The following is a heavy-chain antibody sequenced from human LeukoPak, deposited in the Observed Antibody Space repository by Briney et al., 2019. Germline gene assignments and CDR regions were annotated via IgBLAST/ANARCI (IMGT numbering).Heavy chain of an antibody. J-gene: IGHJ5*02. Sequence: ASVKVSCKASGYTFTDYYMHWVRQAPGQGLEWMGWINPNSGGTNYAQKFQDRVTMTRDTSISTAYMELSRLTSDDTAVYYCARFRTSSTYNWFDPWGQGTLVTVSS. CDR2: INPNSGGT. D-gene: IGHD2-8*01. V-gene: IGHV1-2*02. CDR3: ARFRTSSTYNWFDP. CDR1: GYTFTDYY.